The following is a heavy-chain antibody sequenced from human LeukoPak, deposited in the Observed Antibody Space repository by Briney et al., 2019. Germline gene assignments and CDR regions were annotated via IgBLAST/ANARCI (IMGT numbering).Heavy chain of an antibody. CDR2: ISSSSSTI. Sequence: GGSLRLSCAASGFTFSSYSMNWVRQAPGKGLEWVSYISSSSSTIYYADSVKGRFTISRDNSKNTLYLQMNSLRAEDTAVYYCARDKGLRFLEWLLWDWGQGTLVTVSS. CDR3: ARDKGLRFLEWLLWD. J-gene: IGHJ4*02. D-gene: IGHD3-3*01. V-gene: IGHV3-48*01. CDR1: GFTFSSYS.